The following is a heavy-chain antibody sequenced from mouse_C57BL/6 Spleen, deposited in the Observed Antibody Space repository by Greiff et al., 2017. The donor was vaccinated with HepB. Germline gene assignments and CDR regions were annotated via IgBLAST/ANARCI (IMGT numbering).Heavy chain of an antibody. CDR2: ISSGSSTI. D-gene: IGHD1-3*01. CDR1: GFTFSDYG. CDR3: ARISSYAMDY. V-gene: IGHV5-17*01. Sequence: EVKLMESGGGLVKPGGSLKLSCAASGFTFSDYGMHWVRQAPEKGLEWVAYISSGSSTIYYADTVKGRFTISRDNAKNTLFLQMTSLRSEDTAMYYCARISSYAMDYWGQGTSVTVSS. J-gene: IGHJ4*01.